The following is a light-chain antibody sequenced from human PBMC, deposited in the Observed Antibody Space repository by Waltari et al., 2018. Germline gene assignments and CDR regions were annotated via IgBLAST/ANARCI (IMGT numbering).Light chain of an antibody. CDR2: DVS. CDR1: SSDVGAYNY. Sequence: QSALTQPASVSGSPGQSITISCTGTSSDVGAYNYVSWYQQHPGKAPKLMIYDVSKRPSGVSNRFSGSKSGNTASLTISGLQAEDEADYYCCSYAGSITFVFGTGTKVTVL. CDR3: CSYAGSITFV. J-gene: IGLJ1*01. V-gene: IGLV2-23*02.